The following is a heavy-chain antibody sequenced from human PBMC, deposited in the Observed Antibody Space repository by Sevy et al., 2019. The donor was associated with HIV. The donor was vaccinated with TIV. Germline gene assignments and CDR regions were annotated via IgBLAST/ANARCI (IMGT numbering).Heavy chain of an antibody. V-gene: IGHV3-48*02. J-gene: IGHJ4*02. Sequence: GGSLRLSCVASGFTLSSYSMNWVRQAPGKGLEWVSYISSSSSTIYYADSVKGRFTISRDNAKNSLYLQMNSLRDEDTVVYYCARGGLTLSFGDDYWGRGTLVTVSS. CDR3: ARGGLTLSFGDDY. CDR2: ISSSSSTI. D-gene: IGHD2-2*01. CDR1: GFTLSSYS.